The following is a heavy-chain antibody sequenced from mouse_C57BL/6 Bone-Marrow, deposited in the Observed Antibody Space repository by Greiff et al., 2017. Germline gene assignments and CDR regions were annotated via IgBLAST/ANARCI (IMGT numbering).Heavy chain of an antibody. Sequence: VKLMESGGGLVKPGGSLKLSCAASGFTFSDYGMHWVRQAPEKGLEWVAYISSGSSTIYYADTVKGRFTISRENAKNTLFLQMTRLRSEDTAMYYCARNWDAYWGQGTLVTVSA. CDR2: ISSGSSTI. J-gene: IGHJ3*01. V-gene: IGHV5-17*01. CDR1: GFTFSDYG. D-gene: IGHD4-1*01. CDR3: ARNWDAY.